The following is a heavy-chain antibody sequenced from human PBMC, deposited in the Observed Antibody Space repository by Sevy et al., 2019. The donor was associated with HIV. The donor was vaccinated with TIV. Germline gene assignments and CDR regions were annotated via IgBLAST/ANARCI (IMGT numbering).Heavy chain of an antibody. CDR3: ARDRGLGYCSDGSCYYGMDV. D-gene: IGHD2-15*01. CDR1: GGSISRYY. Sequence: SETLSLTCTVSGGSISRYYWYWIRQPPGKGLEWIGYINYSGSTNYNPSLKSRVTISVDTSKSQFSLKLSSVTAADTAGYYCARDRGLGYCSDGSCYYGMDVWGQGTTVTVS. CDR2: INYSGST. J-gene: IGHJ6*02. V-gene: IGHV4-59*01.